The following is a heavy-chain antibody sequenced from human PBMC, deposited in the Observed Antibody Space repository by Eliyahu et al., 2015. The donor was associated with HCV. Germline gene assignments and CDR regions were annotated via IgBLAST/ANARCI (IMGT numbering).Heavy chain of an antibody. CDR3: ARDLGHCSSVSCYTLLDP. J-gene: IGHJ5*02. CDR1: GLIFSNYY. Sequence: EVKVVESGGGLVQPGGSLRLSCAASGLIFSNYYXNWVRQAPGKGLEWVANIKQDGSEKYYVDSVKGRFTISRDNARNSLYLQMNSLRAEDTAVYYCARDLGHCSSVSCYTLLDPCGQGTLVTVSS. CDR2: IKQDGSEK. V-gene: IGHV3-7*01. D-gene: IGHD2-2*02.